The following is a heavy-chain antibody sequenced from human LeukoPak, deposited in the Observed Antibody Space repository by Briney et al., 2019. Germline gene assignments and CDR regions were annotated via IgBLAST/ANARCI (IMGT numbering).Heavy chain of an antibody. V-gene: IGHV4-39*01. CDR3: ARHRFGELLHFDL. Sequence: SETLSLTCTVSGGSISSSSYYWGWIRQPPGRGLEWIGSIYHSGSTYYNPSLKSRVTISVDTSKNQFSLKLSSVTAADTAVYYCARHRFGELLHFDLWGRGTLVTVSS. CDR1: GGSISSSSYY. J-gene: IGHJ2*01. CDR2: IYHSGST. D-gene: IGHD3-10*01.